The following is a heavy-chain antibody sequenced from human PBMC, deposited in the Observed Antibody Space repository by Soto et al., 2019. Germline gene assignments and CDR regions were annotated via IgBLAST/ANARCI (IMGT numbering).Heavy chain of an antibody. J-gene: IGHJ5*02. CDR2: INAGNGNT. V-gene: IGHV1-3*01. D-gene: IGHD2-2*01. Sequence: GASVKVSCKASGYTFTSYAMHWVRQAPGQRLEWMGWINAGNGNTKYSQKFQGRVTITRDTSASTAYMELSSLRSEDTAVYYCARELPPVPENWFDPWGQGTLVTVSS. CDR1: GYTFTSYA. CDR3: ARELPPVPENWFDP.